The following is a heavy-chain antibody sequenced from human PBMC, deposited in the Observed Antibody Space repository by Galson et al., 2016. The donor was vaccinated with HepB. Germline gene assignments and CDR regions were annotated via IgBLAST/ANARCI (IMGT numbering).Heavy chain of an antibody. D-gene: IGHD3-10*01. CDR1: GLMYTHYA. Sequence: RLSCAVSGLMYTHYAMNWVRHAPGKGLEWVSIIDDSGDHIYYAESVKGRFTISRDKATNTLYLQMNSLRAEDTALYYCARDRGYRALDLWGQGTTVTVSS. CDR2: IDDSGDHI. CDR3: ARDRGYRALDL. J-gene: IGHJ3*01. V-gene: IGHV3-23*01.